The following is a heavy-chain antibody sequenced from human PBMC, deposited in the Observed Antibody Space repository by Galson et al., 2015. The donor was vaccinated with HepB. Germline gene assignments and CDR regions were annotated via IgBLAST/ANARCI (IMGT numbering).Heavy chain of an antibody. Sequence: SLRLSCAASGFTFSNSWMTWVRQAPGKGLEWEANIKQDGSEKYYVDSVKGRFTISRDNAKNSLYLQMNSLRAEDTAVYYCARDEGISIFGVVMMAGYYFDYWGQGTLVTVSS. CDR1: GFTFSNSW. V-gene: IGHV3-7*01. J-gene: IGHJ4*02. CDR2: IKQDGSEK. CDR3: ARDEGISIFGVVMMAGYYFDY. D-gene: IGHD3-3*01.